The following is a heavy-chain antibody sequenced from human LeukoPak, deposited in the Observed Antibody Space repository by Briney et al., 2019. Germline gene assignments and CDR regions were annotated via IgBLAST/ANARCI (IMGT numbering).Heavy chain of an antibody. D-gene: IGHD3-22*01. CDR3: ARDPNYDSSGYPFDY. Sequence: GGSLRLSCAASGFTFSRYWMHWVRQAQGKGLVWVSRINSDGSFTTYADSVEGRFTISRDNAKNTLYLQMNSLRADDTAVYYCARDPNYDSSGYPFDYWGQGTLVTVSS. V-gene: IGHV3-74*01. CDR2: INSDGSFT. CDR1: GFTFSRYW. J-gene: IGHJ4*02.